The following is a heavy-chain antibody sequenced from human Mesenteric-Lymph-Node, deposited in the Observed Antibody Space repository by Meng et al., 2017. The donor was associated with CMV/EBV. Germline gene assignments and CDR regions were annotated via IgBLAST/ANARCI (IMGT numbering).Heavy chain of an antibody. J-gene: IGHJ3*02. V-gene: IGHV3-72*01. CDR3: TRGHSGIHIYAFDI. CDR1: GFIFSDHY. CDR2: AANKANSYTT. Sequence: LSLTCAGSGFIFSDHYIDWVRQAPGKGLEWVGRAANKANSYTTEYAASVKGRFTFSRDDSENSVYLQMNSLKSEDTAVYYCTRGHSGIHIYAFDIWGQGTMVTVSS. D-gene: IGHD1-26*01.